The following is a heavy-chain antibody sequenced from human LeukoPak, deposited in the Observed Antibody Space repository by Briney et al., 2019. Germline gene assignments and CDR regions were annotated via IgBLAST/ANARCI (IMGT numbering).Heavy chain of an antibody. J-gene: IGHJ4*02. CDR1: GGSISSSSYC. CDR2: IYHSGST. Sequence: PWETLALTWTVSGGSISSSSYCRGWIRQPQGKGLESCGRIYHSGSTYYNPSLKSRVTISVDTSKTEFQLKLSCVTAADTAVYYCAREQLANYFDYWGQGTLVTVSS. D-gene: IGHD6-13*01. V-gene: IGHV4-39*01. CDR3: AREQLANYFDY.